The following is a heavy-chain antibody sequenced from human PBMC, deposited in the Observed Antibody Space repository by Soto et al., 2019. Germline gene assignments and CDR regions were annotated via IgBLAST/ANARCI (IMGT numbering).Heavy chain of an antibody. V-gene: IGHV4-39*02. CDR3: ARDQTYYYDSSGSSYYGMDV. CDR1: GGSISSSSYY. Sequence: SETLSLTGTVSGGSISSSSYYWGWIRQPPGKGLEWIGSIYYSGSTYYNPSLKSRVTISVDTSKNQFSLKLSSVTAADTAVYYCARDQTYYYDSSGSSYYGMDVWGQGTTVTVSS. J-gene: IGHJ6*02. D-gene: IGHD3-22*01. CDR2: IYYSGST.